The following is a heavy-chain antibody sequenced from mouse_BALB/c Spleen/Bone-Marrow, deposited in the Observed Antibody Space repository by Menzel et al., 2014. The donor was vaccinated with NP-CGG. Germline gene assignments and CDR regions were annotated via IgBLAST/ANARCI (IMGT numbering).Heavy chain of an antibody. CDR1: GYTFSSYW. D-gene: IGHD1-1*01. CDR2: ILPGSGST. Sequence: QQSGAALLKPGASVKISCKATGYTFSSYWIEWVKQRPGHGLEWIGEILPGSGSTNYNEKFKGKATFTADTSPNTADMQLSSRTSEDSDVYYWARDTTVGYWGQGTTLTVSS. CDR3: ARDTTVGY. V-gene: IGHV1-9*01. J-gene: IGHJ2*01.